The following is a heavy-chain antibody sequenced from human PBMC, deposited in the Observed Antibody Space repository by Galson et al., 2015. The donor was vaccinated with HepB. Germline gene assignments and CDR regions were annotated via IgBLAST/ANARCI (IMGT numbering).Heavy chain of an antibody. V-gene: IGHV3-30*18. Sequence: SLRLSCAASGFTFSSYGMHWVRQAPGKGLKWVAVISYDGSNKYYADSVKGRFTISRDNSKNTLYLQMNSLRAEDTAVYYCAKDLGEEDDYWGQGTLVTVSS. D-gene: IGHD3-10*01. CDR3: AKDLGEEDDY. J-gene: IGHJ4*02. CDR1: GFTFSSYG. CDR2: ISYDGSNK.